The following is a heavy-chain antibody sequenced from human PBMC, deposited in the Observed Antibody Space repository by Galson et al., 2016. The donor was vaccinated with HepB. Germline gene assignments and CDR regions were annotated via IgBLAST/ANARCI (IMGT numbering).Heavy chain of an antibody. CDR3: AKDLTVTLHWFDP. Sequence: SLRLSCAASGFTFSSYAMSWVRQAPGKGLEWVPLISGSGTNTYYADSVKGRFTISRHNSKNTLNLQRNSLRAEDTAVYYCAKDLTVTLHWFDPWGQGTLVTVSS. V-gene: IGHV3-23*01. D-gene: IGHD2-15*01. CDR1: GFTFSSYA. J-gene: IGHJ5*02. CDR2: ISGSGTNT.